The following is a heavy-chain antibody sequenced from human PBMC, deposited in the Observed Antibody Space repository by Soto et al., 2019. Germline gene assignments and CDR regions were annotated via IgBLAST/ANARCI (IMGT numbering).Heavy chain of an antibody. J-gene: IGHJ5*02. Sequence: GASVKVSCKASGITFRRTAVQWMRQARGQRLEWIGRIVVGTGSRTYAQIVQERIAITRDMSTNTAYMELSGLRPEDTAVYYCVRDGTKTLRDWFDPWGQGISVTVSS. CDR1: GITFRRTA. CDR2: IVVGTGSR. V-gene: IGHV1-58*01. CDR3: VRDGTKTLRDWFDP. D-gene: IGHD1-1*01.